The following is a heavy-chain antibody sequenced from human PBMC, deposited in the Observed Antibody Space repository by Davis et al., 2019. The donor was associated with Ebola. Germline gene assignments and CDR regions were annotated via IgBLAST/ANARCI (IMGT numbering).Heavy chain of an antibody. CDR3: AREGVIEYSSSSAPSPLWYDY. CDR2: IIPILGIA. V-gene: IGHV1-69*04. J-gene: IGHJ4*02. Sequence: SVKVSCKASGGTFSSYAISWVRQAPGQGLEWMGRIIPILGIANYAQKFQGRVTITADKSTSTAYMELSSLRSEDTAVYYCAREGVIEYSSSSAPSPLWYDYWGQGTLVTVSS. CDR1: GGTFSSYA. D-gene: IGHD6-6*01.